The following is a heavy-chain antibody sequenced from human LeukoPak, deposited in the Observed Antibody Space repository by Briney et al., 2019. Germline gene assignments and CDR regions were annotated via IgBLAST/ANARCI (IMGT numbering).Heavy chain of an antibody. J-gene: IGHJ6*03. CDR2: IKQDGGEK. Sequence: GGSLRLSCAASGFTLGSYWMTWVRQAPGKGLEWVANIKQDGGEKYYVDSVEGRFTISRDNAKNSLYLQMNSLRAEDTAVYYCARPPSTNFGVTNYMDVWGKGTTVIVSS. V-gene: IGHV3-7*01. CDR1: GFTLGSYW. D-gene: IGHD3-3*01. CDR3: ARPPSTNFGVTNYMDV.